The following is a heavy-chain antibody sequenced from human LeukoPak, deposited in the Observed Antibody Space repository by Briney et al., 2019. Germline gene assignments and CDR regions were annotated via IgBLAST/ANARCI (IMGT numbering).Heavy chain of an antibody. D-gene: IGHD1-26*01. CDR1: GFTVSSNY. J-gene: IGHJ3*02. Sequence: PGGSLRLSCAASGFTVSSNYMSWVRQAPGKGLDWVSYISSGSRTIFYADSVRGRFTISRDNSKNTLYLRMNSLRAEDTAVYYCAKDQWELGEDAFDIWGQGTMVTVSS. V-gene: IGHV3-48*01. CDR3: AKDQWELGEDAFDI. CDR2: ISSGSRTI.